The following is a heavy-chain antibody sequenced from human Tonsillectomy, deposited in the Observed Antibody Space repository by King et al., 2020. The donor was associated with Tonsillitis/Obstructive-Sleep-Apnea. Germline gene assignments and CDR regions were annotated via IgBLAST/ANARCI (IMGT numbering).Heavy chain of an antibody. J-gene: IGHJ6*02. CDR1: EFTFSNYS. D-gene: IGHD3-3*01. CDR2: ISSSSNYI. V-gene: IGHV3-21*01. Sequence: VQLVESGGGLVKPGGSLRLSCAASEFTFSNYSMNWVRQAPGKGLEWVSSISSSSNYIYYADSMKGRFTISRDNAKNSLYLQMNSLRAEDTAVYYCARDVGDFWSGYYTDYYYYGMDVWGQGTTVTVSS. CDR3: ARDVGDFWSGYYTDYYYYGMDV.